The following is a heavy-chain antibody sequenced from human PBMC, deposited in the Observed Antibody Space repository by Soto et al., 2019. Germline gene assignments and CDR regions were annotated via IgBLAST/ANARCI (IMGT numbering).Heavy chain of an antibody. V-gene: IGHV4-30-2*01. D-gene: IGHD3-10*01. CDR2: TYHSGNP. CDR3: AKGKRTMVRGVLTGPYYYYVMDV. J-gene: IGHJ6*02. CDR1: GDTISTGGYT. Sequence: NPSETLSLTCDVSGDTISTGGYTWAWIRQPPGKALEWIGHTYHSGNPYYNPSLKSRVSISVDTSKNQFSLKLNSVTAADTAMYYCAKGKRTMVRGVLTGPYYYYVMDVWGQGTTVTVS.